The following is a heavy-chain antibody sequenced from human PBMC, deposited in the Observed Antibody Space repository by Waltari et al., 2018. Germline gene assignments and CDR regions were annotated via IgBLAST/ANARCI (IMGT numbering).Heavy chain of an antibody. V-gene: IGHV4-4*02. CDR1: GDSVSGNYW. CDR3: AGDRAIGLFFDY. J-gene: IGHJ4*02. Sequence: QVQLQESGQGLVKPSGTLSLTCAVSGDSVSGNYWWSWVRQSPEKGLEWIGQVHHRGKTHYNPSIHSRVSISVDSPKNHVSLTLKSVTAADTAVYYCAGDRAIGLFFDYWGRGTLVTVSS. D-gene: IGHD2-2*01. CDR2: VHHRGKT.